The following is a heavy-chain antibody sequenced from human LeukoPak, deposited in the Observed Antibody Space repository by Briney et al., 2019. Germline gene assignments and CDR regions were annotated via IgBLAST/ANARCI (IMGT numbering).Heavy chain of an antibody. D-gene: IGHD4-23*01. CDR3: AKDRLRWLIELYDY. J-gene: IGHJ4*02. V-gene: IGHV3-30*18. Sequence: GGSLRLSCAASGFTFSSYAMSWVRQAPGKGLEWVAVISYDGSNKYYADSVKGRFTISRDNSKNTLYLQMNSLRAEDTAVYYCAKDRLRWLIELYDYWGQGTLVTVSS. CDR1: GFTFSSYA. CDR2: ISYDGSNK.